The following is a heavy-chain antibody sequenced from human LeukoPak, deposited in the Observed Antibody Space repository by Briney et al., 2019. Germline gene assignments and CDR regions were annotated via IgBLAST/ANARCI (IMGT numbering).Heavy chain of an antibody. CDR2: IYYSGST. CDR3: ARHGETLRYFDWLLLGWFDP. Sequence: SEALSLTCTVSGGSISSSSYYWGWIRQPPGKGLEWIGSIYYSGSTYYNPSLKSRVTISVDTSKNQFSLKLSSVTAADTAVYYCARHGETLRYFDWLLLGWFDPWGQGTLVTVSS. V-gene: IGHV4-39*01. CDR1: GGSISSSSYY. J-gene: IGHJ5*02. D-gene: IGHD3-9*01.